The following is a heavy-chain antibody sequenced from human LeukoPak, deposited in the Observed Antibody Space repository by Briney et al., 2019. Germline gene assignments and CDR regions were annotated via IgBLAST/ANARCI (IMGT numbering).Heavy chain of an antibody. Sequence: GGSLRLSCAASGFTFSSYAMSWVRQAPGKGLEWVSAISGSGGSTYYADSVKGRFTTSRDNSKNTLYLQMNSLRAEDTAVYYCAKEQYSSSWYGRGDYFDYWGQGTLVTVSS. CDR2: ISGSGGST. CDR3: AKEQYSSSWYGRGDYFDY. D-gene: IGHD6-13*01. V-gene: IGHV3-23*01. CDR1: GFTFSSYA. J-gene: IGHJ4*02.